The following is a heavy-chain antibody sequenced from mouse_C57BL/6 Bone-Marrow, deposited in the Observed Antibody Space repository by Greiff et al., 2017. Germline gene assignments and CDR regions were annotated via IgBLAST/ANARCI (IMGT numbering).Heavy chain of an antibody. Sequence: VHLVESGPGLVAPSQCLSLTCTASGFSLTSYAISWVRQPPGKGLEWLGVIWTGGGTNYNSAIKSRLSISKDNTKSQVFLKMNSLQTDDTARYYCAILWAWFAYWGQGTLVTVSA. CDR3: AILWAWFAY. J-gene: IGHJ3*01. CDR2: IWTGGGT. CDR1: GFSLTSYA. V-gene: IGHV2-9-1*01.